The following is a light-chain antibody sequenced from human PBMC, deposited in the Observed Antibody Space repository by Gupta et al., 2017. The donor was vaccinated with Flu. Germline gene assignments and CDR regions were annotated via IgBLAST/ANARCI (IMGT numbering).Light chain of an antibody. CDR3: LTYEADSRV. J-gene: IGLJ2*01. V-gene: IGLV6-57*01. CDR1: CGGIASNY. Sequence: NFMLTQPPPVSGSPGETITIPCTRGCGGIASNYVSWYQQRPGSSPSLVIFEDIRRASGVPGRFSASVDPSSNSASLTISGLRTEDEADYYCLTYEADSRVFGGGTKLTV. CDR2: EDI.